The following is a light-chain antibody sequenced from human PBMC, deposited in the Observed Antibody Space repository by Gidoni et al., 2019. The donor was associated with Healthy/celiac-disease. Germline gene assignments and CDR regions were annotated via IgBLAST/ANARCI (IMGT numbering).Light chain of an antibody. J-gene: IGKJ1*01. V-gene: IGKV1-39*01. CDR1: QSISSN. CDR2: AAS. Sequence: DIQMTQSPSSLSASVGDRVTITCRASQSISSNLDWYQQKPGKAPKLLIYAASSLQSGVPSRFNGSGSGTDFTLTISSLQPEDFATYYCQQCYSTPRTFGQGTKVEIK. CDR3: QQCYSTPRT.